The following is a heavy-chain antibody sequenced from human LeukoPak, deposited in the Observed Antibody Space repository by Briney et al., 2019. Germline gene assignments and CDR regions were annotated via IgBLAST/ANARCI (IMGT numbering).Heavy chain of an antibody. CDR3: ARGRGSSGYYYAFDY. D-gene: IGHD3-22*01. J-gene: IGHJ4*02. CDR1: GFTFSSYE. CDR2: ISSSGRTI. Sequence: SGGSLRLSRAASGFTFSSYEMNWVRQAPGKGLEWVSYISSSGRTIKDADSVKGRFTISRDNAKNSLYLQMNSLRAEDTAVCYCARGRGSSGYYYAFDYWGQGTLVTVSS. V-gene: IGHV3-48*03.